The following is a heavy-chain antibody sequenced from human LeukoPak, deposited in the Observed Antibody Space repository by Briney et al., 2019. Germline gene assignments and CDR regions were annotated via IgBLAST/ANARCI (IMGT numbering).Heavy chain of an antibody. CDR2: IKYDDSRR. V-gene: IGHV3-7*01. J-gene: IGHJ5*02. CDR3: ARLLGDSTIYDL. Sequence: GGSLRLSCEASGCTFNRHWMSWVRQAPGKGLEWVATIKYDDSRRHYVDSVKGRFIISRENAQNSLSLQMSSLRVEDAAVYYCARLLGDSTIYDLWGQGTLVTVSS. D-gene: IGHD5/OR15-5a*01. CDR1: GCTFNRHW.